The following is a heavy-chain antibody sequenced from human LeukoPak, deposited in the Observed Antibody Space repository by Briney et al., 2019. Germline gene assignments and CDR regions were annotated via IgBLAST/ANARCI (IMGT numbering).Heavy chain of an antibody. CDR1: GYTFTSYG. CDR3: ARGSVDYYYYYGMDV. Sequence: GASVKVSCKASGYTFTSYGISWVRQAPGQGLEWMGWISAYNGNTNYAQKLQGRVTMTTDTFTSTAYMELRSLRSDDTAVYYCARGSVDYYYYYGMDVWGQGTTVTVSS. D-gene: IGHD3-9*01. CDR2: ISAYNGNT. V-gene: IGHV1-18*01. J-gene: IGHJ6*02.